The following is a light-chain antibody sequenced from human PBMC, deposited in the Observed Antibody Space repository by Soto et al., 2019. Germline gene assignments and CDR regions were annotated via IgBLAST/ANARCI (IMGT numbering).Light chain of an antibody. CDR1: RSISSN. V-gene: IGKV1-39*01. Sequence: DIQMTQSPYSLSASVGDRVTITCRASRSISSNLNWYQQKPGKAPKLLIYGASSLQSGVPSRFSGSGSGTDFTLIISSLQPEDFATYYCQQSYSTPRTFGQGTKLDIK. J-gene: IGKJ2*01. CDR3: QQSYSTPRT. CDR2: GAS.